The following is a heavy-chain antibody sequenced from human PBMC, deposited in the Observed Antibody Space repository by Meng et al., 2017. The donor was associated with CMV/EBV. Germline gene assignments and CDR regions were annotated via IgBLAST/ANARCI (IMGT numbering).Heavy chain of an antibody. CDR1: GYTFTGYY. CDR2: INPNSGGT. V-gene: IGHV1-2*02. D-gene: IGHD2-2*02. CDR3: ARRRAAAISNWFDP. Sequence: ASVKVSCKASGYTFTGYYMHWVRQAPGQGLEWMGWINPNSGGTNYAQKFQGRVTMTRDTSISTAYMELSRLRSEDTAVYYCARRRAAAISNWFDPWGQGTLVTVSS. J-gene: IGHJ5*02.